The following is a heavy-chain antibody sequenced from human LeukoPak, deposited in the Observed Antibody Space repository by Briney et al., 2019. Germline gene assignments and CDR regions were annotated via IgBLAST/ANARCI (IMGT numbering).Heavy chain of an antibody. Sequence: GGSLRLSCAASGFTFSSYSMNWVRQAPGKGLEWVSSISSSSSSYIYYADSVKGRFTISRDNAKNSLYLQMNSLRAEDTAVYYCARGSSDWYGIDYWGQGVLVNVSS. CDR1: GFTFSSYS. CDR3: ARGSSDWYGIDY. V-gene: IGHV3-21*01. CDR2: ISSSSSSYI. J-gene: IGHJ4*02. D-gene: IGHD6-19*01.